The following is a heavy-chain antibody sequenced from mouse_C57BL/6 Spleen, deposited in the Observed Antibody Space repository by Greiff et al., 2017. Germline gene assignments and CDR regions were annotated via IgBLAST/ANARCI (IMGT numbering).Heavy chain of an antibody. Sequence: EVQVVESGGGLVKPGGSLKLSCAASGFTFSDYGMHWVRQAPEKGLEWVAYISSGSSTIYYADTVTGRFTISRDNAKNTLFLQMTSLRSEDTAMYYCARTGGYGSPGAYWGQGTLVTVSA. D-gene: IGHD1-1*01. CDR1: GFTFSDYG. CDR2: ISSGSSTI. V-gene: IGHV5-17*01. J-gene: IGHJ3*01. CDR3: ARTGGYGSPGAY.